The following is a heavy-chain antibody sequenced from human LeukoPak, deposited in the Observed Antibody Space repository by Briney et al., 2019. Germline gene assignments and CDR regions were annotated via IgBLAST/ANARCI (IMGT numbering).Heavy chain of an antibody. J-gene: IGHJ3*02. D-gene: IGHD3-22*01. Sequence: PSETLSLTCTVSGGSISSYYWGWVRQPPGKGLEWIGYIYYSGSTNYNPSLKSRVTISVDTSKNQFSLKLSSVTAADTAVYYCARKNYYDSSGYCDIWGQGTMVTVST. CDR1: GGSISSYY. V-gene: IGHV4-59*01. CDR2: IYYSGST. CDR3: ARKNYYDSSGYCDI.